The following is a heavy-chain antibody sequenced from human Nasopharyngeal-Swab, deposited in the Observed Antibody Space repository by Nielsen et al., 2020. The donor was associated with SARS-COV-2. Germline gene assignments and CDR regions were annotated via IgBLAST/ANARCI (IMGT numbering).Heavy chain of an antibody. CDR3: AREMVGAPFDY. D-gene: IGHD1-26*01. CDR1: GFTFSSYS. V-gene: IGHV3-21*01. Sequence: GESLKIPCAASGFTFSSYSMNWVRQAPGKGLEWVSSISSSSSYIYYADSVKGRFTISRDNAKNSLYLQMNSLRAEDTAVYYCAREMVGAPFDYWGQGTLVTVSS. CDR2: ISSSSSYI. J-gene: IGHJ4*02.